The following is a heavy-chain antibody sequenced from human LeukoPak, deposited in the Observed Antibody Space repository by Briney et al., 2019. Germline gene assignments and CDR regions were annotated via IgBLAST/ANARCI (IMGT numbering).Heavy chain of an antibody. CDR1: GFTLKNAW. Sequence: GGTLRLSCVASGFTLKNAWMSWVRQAPGKGLEWVGRIRSKTDGGTTHYPAPLKGRFTISRDESKNTLYLQMNSLKTEHTAVYYCTTGTEQQWLSLDYWGQGTLVTVSS. CDR2: IRSKTDGGTT. D-gene: IGHD6-19*01. J-gene: IGHJ4*02. V-gene: IGHV3-15*01. CDR3: TTGTEQQWLSLDY.